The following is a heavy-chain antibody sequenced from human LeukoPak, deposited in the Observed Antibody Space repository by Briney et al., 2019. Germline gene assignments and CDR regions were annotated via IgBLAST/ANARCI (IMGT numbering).Heavy chain of an antibody. CDR2: IYYSGST. CDR1: GGSISSSSYY. Sequence: PSETLSLTCTVSGGSISSSSYYWGWIRQPPGKGLEWIRSIYYSGSTYYNPSLKSRVTISVDTSKNQFSLKLSSVTAADTAVYYCARQRDIAAAGYYFDYWGQGTLVTVSS. CDR3: ARQRDIAAAGYYFDY. J-gene: IGHJ4*02. D-gene: IGHD6-13*01. V-gene: IGHV4-39*01.